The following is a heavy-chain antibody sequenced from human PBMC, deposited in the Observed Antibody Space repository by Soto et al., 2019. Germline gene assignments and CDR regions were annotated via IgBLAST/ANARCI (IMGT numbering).Heavy chain of an antibody. V-gene: IGHV4-39*01. J-gene: IGHJ4*01. CDR1: GGSISSSSYY. CDR3: PGQGPKYYFDY. CDR2: IYYSGST. Sequence: QLQLQESGPGLVKPSETLSLTCTVSGGSISSSSYYWGWIRQPPGKGLEWIGSIYYSGSTYYNPSPKGRVTLPVNTSKNQSPRKRSSVTAEDTAVYSGPGQGPKYYFDYWGQEPWSPSPQ.